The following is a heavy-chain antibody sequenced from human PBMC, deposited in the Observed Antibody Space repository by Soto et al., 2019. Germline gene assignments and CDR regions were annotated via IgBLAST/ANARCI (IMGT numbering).Heavy chain of an antibody. CDR1: CGSISSYY. CDR2: IYTNGST. V-gene: IGHV4-4*07. CDR3: ARDGGGLSIVGSYFDY. Sequence: SETLSLTCTVSCGSISSYYWSWIRQPAGKGLEWIGRIYTNGSTNYNPSLKSRVTMSVDTSKNQFSLKLSSVTAADTAVYYCARDGGGLSIVGSYFDYWGQGTLVTVSS. J-gene: IGHJ4*02. D-gene: IGHD1-26*01.